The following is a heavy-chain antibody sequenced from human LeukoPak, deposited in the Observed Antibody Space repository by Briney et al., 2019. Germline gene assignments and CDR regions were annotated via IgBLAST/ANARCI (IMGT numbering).Heavy chain of an antibody. CDR1: GGSFSGYY. D-gene: IGHD3-22*01. CDR2: INHSGST. J-gene: IGHJ4*02. Sequence: KPSETLSLTCAVYGGSFSGYYWSWIRQPPGKGLEWIGEINHSGSTNYNPSLKSRVTISVDTSKNQFSLKLSSVTAADTAVYYCATRDYYDSSGYYHRNRLFDYWGQGTLVTVSS. V-gene: IGHV4-34*01. CDR3: ATRDYYDSSGYYHRNRLFDY.